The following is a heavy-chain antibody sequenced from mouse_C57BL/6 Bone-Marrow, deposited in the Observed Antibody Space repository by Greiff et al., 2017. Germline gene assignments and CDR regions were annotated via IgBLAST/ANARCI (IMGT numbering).Heavy chain of an antibody. Sequence: EVQLQQSGGGLVQPGGSLSLSCAASGFTFTDYYMSWVRQPPGKALEWLGFIRNKANGYTTEYSASVKGRFTISRDNSQSILYLQMNALRAADSATYYCARYHYGSSHWYFDVWGTGTTVTVSS. D-gene: IGHD1-1*01. V-gene: IGHV7-3*01. CDR2: IRNKANGYTT. CDR1: GFTFTDYY. CDR3: ARYHYGSSHWYFDV. J-gene: IGHJ1*03.